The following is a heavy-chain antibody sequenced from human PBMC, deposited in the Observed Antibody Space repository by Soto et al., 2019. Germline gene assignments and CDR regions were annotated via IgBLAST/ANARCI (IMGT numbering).Heavy chain of an antibody. V-gene: IGHV3-48*03. CDR1: GFTFSNYE. CDR2: SSSGGSTT. Sequence: DVQLVESGGGLVQPGGSLRLSCAASGFTFSNYELNWVRQAPGKGLEWISYSSSGGSTTYYADSVKGRFTSSRDTAKSILYLQMNSLRAEDTAVYYCARERQGMDVWGQGTTVTVSS. J-gene: IGHJ6*02. CDR3: ARERQGMDV.